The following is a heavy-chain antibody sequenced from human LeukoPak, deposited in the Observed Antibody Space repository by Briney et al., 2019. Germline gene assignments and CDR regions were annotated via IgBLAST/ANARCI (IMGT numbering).Heavy chain of an antibody. CDR1: GYTFSGYY. V-gene: IGHV1-2*02. CDR3: ARASLASAGTRF. Sequence: ASVKVSCKASGYTFSGYYIHWVRQAPGRGLEWVGWINARNGDTNYAQKFQGRVILTRDTSITTSYMEVISLTSGDTAVYYCARASLASAGTRFWGQGTLVIVSS. D-gene: IGHD6-13*01. CDR2: INARNGDT. J-gene: IGHJ1*01.